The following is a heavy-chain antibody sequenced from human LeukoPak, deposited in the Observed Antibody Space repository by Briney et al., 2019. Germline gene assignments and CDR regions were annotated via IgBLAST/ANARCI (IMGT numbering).Heavy chain of an antibody. J-gene: IGHJ4*02. CDR2: ISSSSSYI. V-gene: IGHV3-21*04. CDR3: AKSYDFWSGYYTAY. CDR1: GFSLSTYS. D-gene: IGHD3-3*01. Sequence: GGSLRLSCAASGFSLSTYSMNWVRQAPGKGLEWVSFISSSSSYIYYADSVKGRFTISRDNAKNSLYPQMNSLRAEDTAVYYCAKSYDFWSGYYTAYWGQGTLVTVSS.